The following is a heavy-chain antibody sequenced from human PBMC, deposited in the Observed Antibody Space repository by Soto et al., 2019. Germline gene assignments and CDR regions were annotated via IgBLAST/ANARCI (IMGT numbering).Heavy chain of an antibody. CDR3: ASSYYDYVWGSYKTATDFDY. D-gene: IGHD3-16*01. CDR1: GGTFSSYA. J-gene: IGHJ4*02. CDR2: IIPIFGTA. V-gene: IGHV1-69*01. Sequence: QVQLVQSGAEVKKPGSSVKVSCKASGGTFSSYAISWVRQAPGQGLEWMGGIIPIFGTANYAQKFQGRVTITADESTSTAYMELSSLRSEDTAVYHCASSYYDYVWGSYKTATDFDYWGQGTLVTVSS.